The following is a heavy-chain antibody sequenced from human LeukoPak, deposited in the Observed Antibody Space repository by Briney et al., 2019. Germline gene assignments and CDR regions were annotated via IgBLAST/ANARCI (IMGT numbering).Heavy chain of an antibody. CDR2: IYWDDDK. CDR1: GFSLSTSGVG. CDR3: AHVDSSGYYLLFDY. J-gene: IGHJ4*02. D-gene: IGHD3-22*01. V-gene: IGHV2-5*02. Sequence: VSGPTLVKPTQTLTLTCTFSGFSLSTSGVGVGWIRQPPEKALERLTLIYWDDDKRYSPSLKSRLTITKDTSKNQVVLTMTNMDPVDTATYYCAHVDSSGYYLLFDYWGQGTLVTVSS.